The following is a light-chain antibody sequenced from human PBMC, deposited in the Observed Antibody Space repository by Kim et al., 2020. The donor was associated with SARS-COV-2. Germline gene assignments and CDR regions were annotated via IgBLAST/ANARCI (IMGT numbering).Light chain of an antibody. Sequence: VAPRKKARVTWWGKNIGRKSVHWYQQKPGPAPVLVVYDDSDRPSGIPERFSGSNSGNTATLTISRVEAGDEADYYCQVWDSSSDVVFGGGTQLTVL. CDR3: QVWDSSSDVV. V-gene: IGLV3-21*03. CDR2: DDS. J-gene: IGLJ2*01. CDR1: NIGRKS.